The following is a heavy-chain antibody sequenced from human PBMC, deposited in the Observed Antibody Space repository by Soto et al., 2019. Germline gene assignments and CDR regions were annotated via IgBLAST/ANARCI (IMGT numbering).Heavy chain of an antibody. Sequence: GASVKVSCKASGYTFTSYAMHWVRQAPGQRLEWMGWINAGNGNTKYSQKFQGRVTITRDTSASTAYMELSSLRSEDTAVYYCARGKSVGSSWYDNWFDPWGQGTLVTVSS. CDR3: ARGKSVGSSWYDNWFDP. CDR1: GYTFTSYA. J-gene: IGHJ5*02. CDR2: INAGNGNT. V-gene: IGHV1-3*01. D-gene: IGHD6-13*01.